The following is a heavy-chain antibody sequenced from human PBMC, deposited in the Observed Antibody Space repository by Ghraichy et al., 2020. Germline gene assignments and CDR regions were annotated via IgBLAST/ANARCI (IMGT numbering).Heavy chain of an antibody. CDR2: IFHSGSS. J-gene: IGHJ4*02. CDR3: ARSPTVVFPDY. D-gene: IGHD4-23*01. CDR1: NGSISSGGYY. Sequence: TLSLTCIVSNGSISSGGYYWHWIRQHPGKGLEWIGYIFHSGSSYYSPSLKSRLSISVDTSKNQFSLKLTSVTAADTAVYYCARSPTVVFPDYWGRGTLVSVSS. V-gene: IGHV4-31*03.